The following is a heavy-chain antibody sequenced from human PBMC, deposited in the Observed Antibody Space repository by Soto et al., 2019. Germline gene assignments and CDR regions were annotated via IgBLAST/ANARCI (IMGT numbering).Heavy chain of an antibody. CDR2: MNPNSGNT. CDR1: GYTFTSYD. V-gene: IGHV1-8*01. J-gene: IGHJ6*02. Sequence: ASVKVSCKASGYTFTSYDINWVRQATGQGLEWMGWMNPNSGNTGYAQKFQGRVTMTRNTSISTAYMEPSSLRSEDTAVYYCARGTSGYVTYYYYGMDVWGQGTTVTVSS. D-gene: IGHD5-12*01. CDR3: ARGTSGYVTYYYYGMDV.